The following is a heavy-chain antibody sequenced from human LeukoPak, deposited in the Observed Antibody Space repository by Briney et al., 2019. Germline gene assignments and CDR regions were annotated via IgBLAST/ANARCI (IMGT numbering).Heavy chain of an antibody. CDR2: IYYSGST. CDR1: GGSISSSSYY. CDR3: ARQRAGYSSGWYRFDY. V-gene: IGHV4-39*01. Sequence: SETLSLTCTVSGGSISSSSYYWGWIRQSPGKGLVWVGTIYYSGSTYYNPSLKSRVTISVDTSKNQFSLRLSSVTAADTAVYYCARQRAGYSSGWYRFDYWGQGSPVTVSS. D-gene: IGHD6-19*01. J-gene: IGHJ4*02.